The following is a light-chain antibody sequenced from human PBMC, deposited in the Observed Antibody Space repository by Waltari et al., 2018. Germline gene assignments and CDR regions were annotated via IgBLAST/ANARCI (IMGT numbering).Light chain of an antibody. CDR1: SSDVGSSNY. CDR3: TSYTTSSPYV. CDR2: GVS. Sequence: QSALTQPASVSGSPGQSITISCTGSSSDVGSSNYVSWYQQHPGKAPKLIIYGVSNRPSGVSNRFSGSKSANTASLTISGLQAEDEADYYCTSYTTSSPYVFGPGTKVTVL. V-gene: IGLV2-14*03. J-gene: IGLJ1*01.